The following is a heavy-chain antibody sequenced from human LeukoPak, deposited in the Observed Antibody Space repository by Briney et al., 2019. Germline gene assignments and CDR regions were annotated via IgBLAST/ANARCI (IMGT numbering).Heavy chain of an antibody. CDR1: GGSINSYY. Sequence: AETLSLTCTVSGGSINSYYWSWIRQPPGKGLEWIGYIYYSGNTNYNPSHKSRVSISIDTSKNQLSLQLSSVTAADTAVYYCARDRDSSGLRDFDLWGRGTLDTVSA. CDR2: IYYSGNT. V-gene: IGHV4-59*01. J-gene: IGHJ2*01. CDR3: ARDRDSSGLRDFDL. D-gene: IGHD3-22*01.